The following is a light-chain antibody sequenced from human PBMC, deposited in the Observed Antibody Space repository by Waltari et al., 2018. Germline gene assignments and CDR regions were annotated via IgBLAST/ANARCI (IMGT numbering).Light chain of an antibody. CDR1: SRDVGGYTF. J-gene: IGLJ2*01. CDR2: DVG. CDR3: CSYTRSGSLV. V-gene: IGLV2-14*03. Sequence: QSALTQPASVSGSPGQSISIPCPGTSRDVGGYTFVSWYQRLPGKAPKLIIYDVGNRPSGVSNRFSGSKSGNTASLIISGLQADDEADYYCCSYTRSGSLVFGGGTKLTVL.